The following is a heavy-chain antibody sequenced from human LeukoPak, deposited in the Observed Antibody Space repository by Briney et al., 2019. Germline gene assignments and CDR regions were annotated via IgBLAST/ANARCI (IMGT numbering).Heavy chain of an antibody. Sequence: ASVKVSCKASGYTFTGYYMHWVRQAPGQGLAWMGWINPNSGGTNYAQKFQGRVTMTRDTSISTAYMELRSLRSDDTAVYYCARRVVVTATLYYCYYYMDVWGKGTTVTISS. V-gene: IGHV1-2*02. CDR2: INPNSGGT. CDR1: GYTFTGYY. CDR3: ARRVVVTATLYYCYYYMDV. D-gene: IGHD2-21*02. J-gene: IGHJ6*03.